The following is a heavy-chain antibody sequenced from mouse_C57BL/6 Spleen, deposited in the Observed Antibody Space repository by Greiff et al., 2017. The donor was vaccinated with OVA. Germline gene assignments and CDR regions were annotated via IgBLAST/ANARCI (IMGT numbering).Heavy chain of an antibody. CDR3: AREGLTTVGGYWYFDV. D-gene: IGHD1-1*01. CDR1: GYTFTSSW. V-gene: IGHV1-55*01. Sequence: QVQLKQPGAELVKPGASVKMSCKASGYTFTSSWITWVKQRPGQGLEWIGDIYPGSGSTNYNEKFKSKATLTVYTSSSTAYMQLSRLTSEDSAVYYCAREGLTTVGGYWYFDVWGTGTTVTVSS. CDR2: IYPGSGST. J-gene: IGHJ1*03.